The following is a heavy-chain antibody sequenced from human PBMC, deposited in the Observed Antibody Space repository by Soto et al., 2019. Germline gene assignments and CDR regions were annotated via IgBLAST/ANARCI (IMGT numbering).Heavy chain of an antibody. J-gene: IGHJ6*02. V-gene: IGHV3-30-3*01. CDR2: ISYDGSNK. Sequence: GGSLRLSCAASGFTFSSYAMHWVRQAPGKGLEWVAVISYDGSNKYYADSVKGRFTISRDNSKNTLYLQMNSLRAEDTAVYYCASGKLSDDYSMDVWGQGTTVTVSS. CDR3: ASGKLSDDYSMDV. CDR1: GFTFSSYA. D-gene: IGHD1-26*01.